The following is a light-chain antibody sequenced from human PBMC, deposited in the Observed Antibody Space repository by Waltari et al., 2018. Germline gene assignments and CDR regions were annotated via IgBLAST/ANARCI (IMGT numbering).Light chain of an antibody. CDR3: QSYGDNYQLV. V-gene: IGLV6-57*03. CDR1: SGIITRNS. J-gene: IGLJ2*01. Sequence: NFILTQPHSVSESPGKTVTISFTRSSGIITRNSVQWYQQRPGSAPTNVIYEDDQRPSGVPDRFSGSVDRSSNSVSLTISGLETEDEADYYCQSYGDNYQLVFGGGTKLTVL. CDR2: EDD.